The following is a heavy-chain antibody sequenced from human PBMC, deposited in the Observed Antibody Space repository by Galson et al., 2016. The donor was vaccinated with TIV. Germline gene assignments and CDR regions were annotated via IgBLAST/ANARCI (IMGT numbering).Heavy chain of an antibody. CDR2: FDPEAGRT. D-gene: IGHD3-22*01. V-gene: IGHV1-24*01. CDR3: ATVAWFPGLSLDS. J-gene: IGHJ4*02. CDR1: GYTLSEIA. Sequence: SVKVSCKVSGYTLSEIAMHWVRQAPGKGLEWMGGFDPEAGRTIYAQKFHGRVTVTEGTATDTAYMEVNNLRSDDTAVYYCATVAWFPGLSLDSWGQGTLVTVSP.